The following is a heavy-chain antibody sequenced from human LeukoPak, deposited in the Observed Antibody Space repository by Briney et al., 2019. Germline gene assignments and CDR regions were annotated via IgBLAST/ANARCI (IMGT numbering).Heavy chain of an antibody. V-gene: IGHV4-34*01. Sequence: SETLSLTCAVYGGSFSGYYWSWIRQPPGKGLEGIGEINHSGSTNYNPSLKSRVTISVDTSKNQFSLKLSSVTAADTAVYYCARGLREVRYCSGGSCYSLYYFDYWGQGTLVTVSS. J-gene: IGHJ4*02. CDR1: GGSFSGYY. CDR3: ARGLREVRYCSGGSCYSLYYFDY. D-gene: IGHD2-15*01. CDR2: INHSGST.